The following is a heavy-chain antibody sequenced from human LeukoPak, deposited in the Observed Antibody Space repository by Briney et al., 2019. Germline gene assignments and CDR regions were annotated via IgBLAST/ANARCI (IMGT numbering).Heavy chain of an antibody. J-gene: IGHJ4*02. CDR3: ARVGCSGGSCYRTFDY. CDR2: IIPIFGTA. Sequence: ASVKVSCKTSGGTFSSYAITWARQTPGQGLEWMGGIIPIFGTANYAQKFQGRVTITADKSTSTAYMELSRLRSDDTAVYYCARVGCSGGSCYRTFDYWGQGTLVTVSS. D-gene: IGHD2-15*01. V-gene: IGHV1-69*06. CDR1: GGTFSSYA.